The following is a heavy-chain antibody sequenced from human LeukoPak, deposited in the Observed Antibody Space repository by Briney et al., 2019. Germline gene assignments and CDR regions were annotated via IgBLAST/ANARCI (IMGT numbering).Heavy chain of an antibody. CDR1: GYTFTSYW. J-gene: IGHJ5*02. CDR2: IYPGDSDT. Sequence: GESLKISCQSSGYTFTSYWIGWVRQMPGKGLQWMGIIYPGDSDTTYSPSFQGQVTISADKSISTAYLQWSSLKASDTDIYYCARLIVGSSSTGWFDPWGQGTLVTVSS. D-gene: IGHD6-6*01. V-gene: IGHV5-51*01. CDR3: ARLIVGSSSTGWFDP.